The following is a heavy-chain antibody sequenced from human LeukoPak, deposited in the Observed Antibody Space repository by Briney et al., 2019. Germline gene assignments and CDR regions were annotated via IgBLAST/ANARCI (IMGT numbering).Heavy chain of an antibody. CDR3: ARASDPWLQLT. D-gene: IGHD5-24*01. V-gene: IGHV3-7*05. CDR2: IKQDGSEK. J-gene: IGHJ5*02. CDR1: GFTFSNYW. Sequence: PGGSLRLSCAASGFTFSNYWMIWVRQAPGKGLEWVGNIKQDGSEKRYADSVRGRFSISRDNAQTSLYLQMNSLRAEDTAMYYCARASDPWLQLTWGQGTLVTVSS.